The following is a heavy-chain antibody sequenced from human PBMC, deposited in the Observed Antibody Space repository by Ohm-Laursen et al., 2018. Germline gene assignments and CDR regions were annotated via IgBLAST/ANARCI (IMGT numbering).Heavy chain of an antibody. J-gene: IGHJ3*02. V-gene: IGHV4-38-2*02. CDR1: GYSISSGYY. CDR2: IYHSGST. Sequence: GPLSLTCAVSGYSISSGYYWGWIRQPPGKGLEWIGSIYHSGSTYYNPSLKSRVTISVDTSKNQFSLKLSSVTAADTAVYYCARELAYYDSSGLDAFDIWGQGTMVTVSS. D-gene: IGHD3-22*01. CDR3: ARELAYYDSSGLDAFDI.